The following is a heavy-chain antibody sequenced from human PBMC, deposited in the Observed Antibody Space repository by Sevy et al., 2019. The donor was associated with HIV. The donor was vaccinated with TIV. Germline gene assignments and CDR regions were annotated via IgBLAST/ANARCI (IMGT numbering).Heavy chain of an antibody. CDR1: GFTFSSYA. Sequence: GGSLRLSCAASGFTFSSYAMSWVRQAPGKGLEWVSAISGSGGSTYYADSVKGRFTISRDNSKNTLYLQMNSLRAEDTAVYYCATDGLGYCSGGSCYSAYWGQGTLVTVSS. J-gene: IGHJ4*02. CDR2: ISGSGGST. CDR3: ATDGLGYCSGGSCYSAY. D-gene: IGHD2-15*01. V-gene: IGHV3-23*01.